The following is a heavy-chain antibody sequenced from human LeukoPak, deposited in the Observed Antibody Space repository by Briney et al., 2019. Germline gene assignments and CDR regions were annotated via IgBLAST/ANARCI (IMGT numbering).Heavy chain of an antibody. CDR1: GFTFSSYW. CDR2: SDGGGSST. D-gene: IGHD3-22*01. V-gene: IGHV3-74*01. CDR3: ARGPGSSGGAYVGDY. J-gene: IGHJ4*01. Sequence: GGSLRLSCAASGFTFSSYWMSWVRQAPGKGLVWVSRSDGGGSSTSYADSVKGRFSISRDNAKSILYLQMNSLRAEDTAVYYCARGPGSSGGAYVGDYWGHGTLVTVSS.